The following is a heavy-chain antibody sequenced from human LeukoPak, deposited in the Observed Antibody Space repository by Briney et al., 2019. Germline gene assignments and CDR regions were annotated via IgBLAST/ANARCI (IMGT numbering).Heavy chain of an antibody. V-gene: IGHV4-59*01. CDR2: IYYSGST. Sequence: SETLSLTCTVSGGSISSYYWSWIRQPPGKGLEWIGYIYYSGSTNYNPSLKSRVTISVDTSKNQFSLKLSSVTAADTAVYYCARSVWFDPWGQGTLDTVSS. CDR1: GGSISSYY. CDR3: ARSVWFDP. J-gene: IGHJ5*02.